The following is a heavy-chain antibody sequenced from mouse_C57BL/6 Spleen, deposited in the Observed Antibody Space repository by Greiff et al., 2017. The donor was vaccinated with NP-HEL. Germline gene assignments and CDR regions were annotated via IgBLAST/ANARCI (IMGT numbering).Heavy chain of an antibody. J-gene: IGHJ1*03. CDR2: IYPRSGNT. CDR1: GYTFTSYG. V-gene: IGHV1-81*01. Sequence: QVQLKESGAELARPGASVKLSCKASGYTFTSYGISWVKQRTGQGLEWIGEIYPRSGNTYYNEKFKGKATLTADKSSSTAYMELRSLTSEDSAVYFCARWGDYDGDWYFDVWGTGTTVTVSS. D-gene: IGHD2-4*01. CDR3: ARWGDYDGDWYFDV.